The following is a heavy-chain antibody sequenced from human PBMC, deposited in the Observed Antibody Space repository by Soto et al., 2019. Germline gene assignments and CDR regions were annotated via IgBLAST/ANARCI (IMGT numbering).Heavy chain of an antibody. CDR3: ARSCVTSRPIDF. J-gene: IGHJ4*02. V-gene: IGHV1-46*01. Sequence: WASVKVSCKASGYSVTSYYMHWVRRAPGQGLEWMGIINPGDGSTNYAPKFQGRVTMTSDTSTSTVYMEMSSLRSEDTAMYYCARSCVTSRPIDFWGQGTLVTVSS. CDR1: GYSVTSYY. D-gene: IGHD2-21*01. CDR2: INPGDGST.